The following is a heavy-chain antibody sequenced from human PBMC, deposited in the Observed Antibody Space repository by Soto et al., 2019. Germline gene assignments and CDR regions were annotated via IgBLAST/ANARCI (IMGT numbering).Heavy chain of an antibody. CDR1: GFTFSSYG. D-gene: IGHD1-20*01. V-gene: IGHV3-30*03. Sequence: GGSLRLSCAASGFTFSSYGMHWVRQAPGKGLEWVAVISYDGSNKYYADSVKGRFTISRDNAKNSLYLEMSSLRAEDTATYYCARHGRITVTGDGFDSWGQGTVVTVSS. CDR3: ARHGRITVTGDGFDS. CDR2: ISYDGSNK. J-gene: IGHJ3*02.